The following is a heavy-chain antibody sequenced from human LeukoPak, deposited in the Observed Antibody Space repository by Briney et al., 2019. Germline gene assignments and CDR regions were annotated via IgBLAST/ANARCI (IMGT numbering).Heavy chain of an antibody. Sequence: ASVKVSCKASGYTFTSYGISWVRQAPGQGLEWMGWISAYNGNTNYAQKLQGRVTMTTDTSTSTAYMELRSLRSDDTAVYYCARDLLTWGGYSSSWRAFDIWGQGTMVTVSS. V-gene: IGHV1-18*01. CDR2: ISAYNGNT. CDR3: ARDLLTWGGYSSSWRAFDI. J-gene: IGHJ3*02. D-gene: IGHD6-13*01. CDR1: GYTFTSYG.